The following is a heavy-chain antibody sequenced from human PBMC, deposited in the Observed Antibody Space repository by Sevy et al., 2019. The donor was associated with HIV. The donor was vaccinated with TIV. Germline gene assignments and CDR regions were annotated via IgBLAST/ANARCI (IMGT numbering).Heavy chain of an antibody. Sequence: GGSLRLSCAASGFTFSRYWMSWVRQAPGKGLEWVAYIKEDGSEENYVDSVRGRITISRDNAKNSLYLQMNSLRAEDTALYYCARSSNGALDYWGQGTLVTVSS. CDR3: ARSSNGALDY. V-gene: IGHV3-7*01. D-gene: IGHD2-2*01. CDR2: IKEDGSEE. J-gene: IGHJ4*02. CDR1: GFTFSRYW.